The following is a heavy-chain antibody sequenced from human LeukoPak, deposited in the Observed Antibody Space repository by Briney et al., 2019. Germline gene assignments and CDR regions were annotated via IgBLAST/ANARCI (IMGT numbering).Heavy chain of an antibody. CDR1: GLPVRANK. CDR2: IYSGGNT. J-gene: IGHJ5*01. CDR3: AGAHSSSWSVF. D-gene: IGHD6-13*01. Sequence: GGPLGLSFQALGLPVRANKMSWFRRAQGKGLEGVSVIYSGGNTYYADSVKGRFTISRDKSKNTLFLQMNSLRAEDTAVYYCAGAHSSSWSVFWGQGTLVTVSS. V-gene: IGHV3-53*01.